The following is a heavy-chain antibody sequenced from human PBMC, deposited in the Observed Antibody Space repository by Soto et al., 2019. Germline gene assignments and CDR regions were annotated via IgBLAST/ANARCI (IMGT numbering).Heavy chain of an antibody. CDR3: ARDLWYCSGGSCAA. J-gene: IGHJ5*02. D-gene: IGHD2-15*01. CDR2: IYYSGST. CDR1: GGSISSYY. Sequence: SETLSLTCTVSGGSISSYYWSWIRQPPGKGLEWIGYIYYSGSTNYNPSLKSRVTISVDTSKNQFSLKLSSVTAADTAVYYCARDLWYCSGGSCAAWGQGTLVTVSS. V-gene: IGHV4-59*12.